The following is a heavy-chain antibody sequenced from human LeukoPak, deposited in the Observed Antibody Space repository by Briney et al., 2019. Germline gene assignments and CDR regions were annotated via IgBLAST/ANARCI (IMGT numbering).Heavy chain of an antibody. CDR1: GGSISSGGYY. J-gene: IGHJ4*02. Sequence: SQTLSLTCAVSGGSISSGGYYWSWIRQHPGKGLEWIGYIYYSGSTYYNPSLKSRVTMSVDTSENQFSLKLSSVTAADTAVYYCATTVGSYFDYWSQGTLVTVSS. D-gene: IGHD3-16*01. V-gene: IGHV4-31*11. CDR3: ATTVGSYFDY. CDR2: IYYSGST.